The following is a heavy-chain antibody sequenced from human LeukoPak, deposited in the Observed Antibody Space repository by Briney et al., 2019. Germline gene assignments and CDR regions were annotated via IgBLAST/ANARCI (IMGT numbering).Heavy chain of an antibody. CDR3: ARDLMDSSSWSGFDY. CDR2: IYYSGST. V-gene: IGHV4-59*01. J-gene: IGHJ4*02. Sequence: SSETLSLTCTVSGGSISSYYWSWIRQPPGKGLEWIGYIYYSGSTNYNPSLKSRVTLSIDTSKSQFSLKVNSVTAADTAVYYCARDLMDSSSWSGFDYWGQGTLVTVSS. D-gene: IGHD6-13*01. CDR1: GGSISSYY.